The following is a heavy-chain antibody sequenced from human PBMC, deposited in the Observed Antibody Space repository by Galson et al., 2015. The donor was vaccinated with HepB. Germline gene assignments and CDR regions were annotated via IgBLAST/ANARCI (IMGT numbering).Heavy chain of an antibody. V-gene: IGHV1-2*06. CDR1: GYTFTGYY. J-gene: IGHJ5*02. CDR2: INPNSGGT. D-gene: IGHD6-6*01. CDR3: ARYAVSSETPPVGYWFDP. Sequence: SVKVSCKASGYTFTGYYMHWVRQAPGQGLEWMGRINPNSGGTNYAQKFQGRVTMTRDTSISTAYMELSRLRSDDTAVYYCARYAVSSETPPVGYWFDPWGQGTLVTVSS.